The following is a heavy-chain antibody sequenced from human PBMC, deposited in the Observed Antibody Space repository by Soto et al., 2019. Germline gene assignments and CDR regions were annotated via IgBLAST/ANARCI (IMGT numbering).Heavy chain of an antibody. V-gene: IGHV3-30-3*01. D-gene: IGHD3-3*01. CDR1: GFTFSSFA. J-gene: IGHJ5*02. Sequence: QVHLVESGGGMVQPGRSLRLSCAASGFTFSSFALHWVRQAPGEGLEWVALISHDGRIENYADSVKGRFIISRDNSKNTVYMQMDSLRLEDTGVYYCARDGLPDDFRSGGYWFDPWGQGTQVTVSS. CDR3: ARDGLPDDFRSGGYWFDP. CDR2: ISHDGRIE.